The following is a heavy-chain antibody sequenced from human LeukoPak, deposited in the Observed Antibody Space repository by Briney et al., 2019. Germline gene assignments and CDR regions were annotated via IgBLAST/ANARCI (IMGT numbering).Heavy chain of an antibody. CDR2: IYPSDSDT. V-gene: IGHV5-51*01. Sequence: PGASLKISCKGSGYSFTNYWIGWGRQMPGKGLEWMGIIYPSDSDTTYSPSFQGQVTFSADESISTAYLQWRSLRASDTAMYYCASGYYGDYATDYWGQGTLVTVSS. CDR3: ASGYYGDYATDY. D-gene: IGHD4-17*01. CDR1: GYSFTNYW. J-gene: IGHJ4*02.